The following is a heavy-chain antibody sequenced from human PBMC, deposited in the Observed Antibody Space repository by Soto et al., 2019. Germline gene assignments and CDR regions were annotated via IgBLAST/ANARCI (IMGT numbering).Heavy chain of an antibody. CDR2: ISWNSGSI. CDR1: GFTFDDYA. J-gene: IGHJ4*02. D-gene: IGHD6-13*01. Sequence: GGSLRLSCAASGFTFDDYAMHWVRQAPGKGLEWVSGISWNSGSIGYADSVKGRFTISRDNAKNSLYLQMNSLRAEDTALYYCAKDFRAAAPIGLFDYWGQGTLVTVSS. V-gene: IGHV3-9*01. CDR3: AKDFRAAAPIGLFDY.